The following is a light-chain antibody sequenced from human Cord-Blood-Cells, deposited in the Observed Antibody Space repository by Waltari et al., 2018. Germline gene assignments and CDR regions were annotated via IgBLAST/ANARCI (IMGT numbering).Light chain of an antibody. CDR1: SSDVGGYNY. V-gene: IGLV2-14*01. J-gene: IGLJ1*01. CDR2: DVS. CDR3: SSYTSSSTLYV. Sequence: QSALTQPASVSGSPGQSITISCTGPSSDVGGYNYVSWYQQHPGKAPQLMIYDVSNRPSVVSNRFSASKSGNTSSLTISGLQAEDEADYYCSSYTSSSTLYVFGTGTKVTVL.